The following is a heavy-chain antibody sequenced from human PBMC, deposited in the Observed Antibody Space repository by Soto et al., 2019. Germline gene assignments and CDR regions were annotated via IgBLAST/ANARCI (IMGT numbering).Heavy chain of an antibody. D-gene: IGHD3-10*01. V-gene: IGHV3-21*01. J-gene: IGHJ6*02. Sequence: EVQLVESGGGLVKPGGSLRLSCAASGFTFSSYSMNWVRQAPGKGLEWVSSISSSSSYIYYADSVKGRFTISKDNAKNSQYLQMRGLRAEDTAGYYCARVNYYGSGSYPIFGKDVWGQGNTVTVSS. CDR2: ISSSSSYI. CDR1: GFTFSSYS. CDR3: ARVNYYGSGSYPIFGKDV.